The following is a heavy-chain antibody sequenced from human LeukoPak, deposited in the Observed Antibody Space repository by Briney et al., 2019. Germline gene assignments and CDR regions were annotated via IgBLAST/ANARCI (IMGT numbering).Heavy chain of an antibody. D-gene: IGHD2-15*01. CDR3: ARAARYCSGGSCYPTPNYWCFDL. CDR1: GFTFSNYN. Sequence: GGSLRLSCAASGFTFSNYNMNWVRQAPGKGLEWVSSISSSSSYIYYADSVKGRFTISRDNAKNSLYLQMNSLRAEDTAVYYCARAARYCSGGSCYPTPNYWCFDLWGRGTLVTVSS. CDR2: ISSSSSYI. J-gene: IGHJ2*01. V-gene: IGHV3-21*01.